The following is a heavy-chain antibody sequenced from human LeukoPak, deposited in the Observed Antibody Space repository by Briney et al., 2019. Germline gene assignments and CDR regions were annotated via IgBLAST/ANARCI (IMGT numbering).Heavy chain of an antibody. Sequence: GGSLRLSCAASGFTFSSYGMHWVRQAPGKGLEWVSAISGSGGSTYYADSVKGWFTISRDNSKNTLYLQMNSLRAEDTAVYYCAKDPLNSFDIWGQGTMVTISS. V-gene: IGHV3-23*01. CDR3: AKDPLNSFDI. CDR2: ISGSGGST. J-gene: IGHJ3*02. CDR1: GFTFSSYG.